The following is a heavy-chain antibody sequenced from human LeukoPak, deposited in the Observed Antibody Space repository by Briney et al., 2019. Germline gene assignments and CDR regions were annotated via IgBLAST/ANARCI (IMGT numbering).Heavy chain of an antibody. CDR1: GFTFTSYE. CDR3: ARGGKIAVVGTRSPQYFHH. CDR2: ISSRGSTI. J-gene: IGHJ1*01. V-gene: IGHV3-48*03. Sequence: GGSLRLSCAASGFTFTSYEMNWVRQAPGKGLEWVSYISSRGSTIYYADSVKGRFIISRDNSKNTLYLQMNSLRAEDTAVYYCARGGKIAVVGTRSPQYFHHWGQGTLVTVSS. D-gene: IGHD6-19*01.